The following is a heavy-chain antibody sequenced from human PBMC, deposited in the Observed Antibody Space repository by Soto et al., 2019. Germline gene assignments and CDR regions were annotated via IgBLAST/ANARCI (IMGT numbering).Heavy chain of an antibody. CDR3: ARDNDRLQLGGNYYYILDV. CDR2: IIPLFRTP. J-gene: IGHJ6*02. D-gene: IGHD4-4*01. V-gene: IGHV1-69*12. Sequence: QVQLVQSGAEMKEPGSSVMVSCKTSGGTFSSSAISWLRQAPGQGLEWMGGIIPLFRTPDYAQKFQGRVTIAADESTSTAYMELSSLSSEDTAVYYCARDNDRLQLGGNYYYILDVWGQGTTITVSS. CDR1: GGTFSSSA.